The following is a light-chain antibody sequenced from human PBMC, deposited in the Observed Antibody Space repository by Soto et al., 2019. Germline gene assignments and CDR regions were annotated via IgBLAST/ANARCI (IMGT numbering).Light chain of an antibody. Sequence: EIVMTQSPATLSVSPGERATLSCRASQSISSELSWYQQKPGQPPRLLIYGASTRATGVPARFTGSGSGSDFTLTIRGLQSEDGAVYYFQQGNNWPLTFGQGTRLEI. CDR1: QSISSE. CDR3: QQGNNWPLT. J-gene: IGKJ2*01. V-gene: IGKV3-15*01. CDR2: GAS.